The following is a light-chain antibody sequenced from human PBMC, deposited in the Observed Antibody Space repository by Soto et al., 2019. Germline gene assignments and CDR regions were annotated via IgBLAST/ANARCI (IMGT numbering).Light chain of an antibody. J-gene: IGKJ4*01. Sequence: EIVMTQAQATLSVSPGERATLSCRASQSVSSNLAWYQQKPGQAPRRLIYGASTRATGIPARFSGSGSGTEFTLIIISLQSEDFAVYSCQKYKDWPLTFDVETKVAIK. CDR2: GAS. V-gene: IGKV3-15*01. CDR3: QKYKDWPLT. CDR1: QSVSSN.